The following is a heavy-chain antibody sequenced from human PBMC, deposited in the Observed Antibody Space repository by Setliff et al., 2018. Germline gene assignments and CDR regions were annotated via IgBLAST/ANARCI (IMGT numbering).Heavy chain of an antibody. V-gene: IGHV1-2*06. CDR1: GYTLTGYY. CDR2: INPNGGGT. Sequence: ASVKVSCKASGYTLTGYYMHWVRRAPGQGLEWMGRINPNGGGTNYAQKFQGRVTMTWDTSISTAYMELSRLRSDDTAVYYCARGGPGVVIMPAAKLFDYWGQGTQVTVSS. D-gene: IGHD2-2*01. J-gene: IGHJ4*02. CDR3: ARGGPGVVIMPAAKLFDY.